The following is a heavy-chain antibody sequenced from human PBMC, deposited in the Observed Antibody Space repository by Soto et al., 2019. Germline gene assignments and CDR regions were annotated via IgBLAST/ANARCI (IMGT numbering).Heavy chain of an antibody. CDR1: GASFSTTSYY. D-gene: IGHD3-16*01. Sequence: SETLSLTCSVSGASFSTTSYYWGWVRQPPGKGLEWIGTVYYRGNSYYNSSLKSRLTMPVDTSKSQFSLELTSVTAADTAVYYCARIDSYGAFDSWGQGVLVTVS. CDR3: ARIDSYGAFDS. CDR2: VYYRGNS. V-gene: IGHV4-39*01. J-gene: IGHJ4*02.